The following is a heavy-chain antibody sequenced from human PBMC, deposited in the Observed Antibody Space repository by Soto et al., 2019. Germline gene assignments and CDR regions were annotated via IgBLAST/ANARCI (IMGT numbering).Heavy chain of an antibody. J-gene: IGHJ4*02. V-gene: IGHV3-30*18. Sequence: GGSLRLSCVASGFTFSSYAMRWVRQAPGKGLEWVSVITGGGSNIYYADSVKGRFTISRDNSKNTLHLQMNSLRAEDTAVYYWAKDRPRRTSGYFFEYWGQVTPVTVSS. CDR1: GFTFSSYA. CDR2: ITGGGSNI. D-gene: IGHD1-1*01. CDR3: AKDRPRRTSGYFFEY.